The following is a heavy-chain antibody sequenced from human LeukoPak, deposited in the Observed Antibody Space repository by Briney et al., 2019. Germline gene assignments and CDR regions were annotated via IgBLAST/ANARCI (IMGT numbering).Heavy chain of an antibody. J-gene: IGHJ3*02. CDR1: GFTFSGYW. CDR2: ISADGSFT. V-gene: IGHV3-74*01. D-gene: IGHD1-1*01. CDR3: ATANSGPDI. Sequence: PGGSLRLSCAASGFTFSGYWMHWVRQAPGKGLVWVTRISADGSFTLYADSVKGRFTISRDNAKNTLYLQMNSLRAEDTAVYYCATANSGPDIWGQGTTVTVSS.